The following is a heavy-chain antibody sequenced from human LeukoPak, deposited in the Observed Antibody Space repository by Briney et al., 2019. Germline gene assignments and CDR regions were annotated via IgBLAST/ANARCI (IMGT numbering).Heavy chain of an antibody. D-gene: IGHD3-9*01. J-gene: IGHJ6*02. Sequence: SETLSLTCTVSGGSISSYYWSWIRQPAGKGLEWIGRIYTSGSTNYNPPLKSRVTMSVDTSKNQFSLKLSSVTAADAAVYYCASSAFDWSTYYYGMDVWGQGTTVTVSS. V-gene: IGHV4-4*07. CDR3: ASSAFDWSTYYYGMDV. CDR1: GGSISSYY. CDR2: IYTSGST.